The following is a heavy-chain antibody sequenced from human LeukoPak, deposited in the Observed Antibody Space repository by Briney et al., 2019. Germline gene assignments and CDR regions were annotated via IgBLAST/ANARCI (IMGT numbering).Heavy chain of an antibody. CDR1: GFTFSSYA. D-gene: IGHD3/OR15-3a*01. CDR2: ISGSGGST. J-gene: IGHJ6*02. CDR3: AKPPIGRDYYYGMDV. Sequence: GGSLRLSCAASGFTFSSYAMSWVRQAPGKGLERVSAISGSGGSTYYADSVKGRFTISRDNSKNTLYLQMNSLRAEDTAVYYCAKPPIGRDYYYGMDVWGQGTTVTVSS. V-gene: IGHV3-23*01.